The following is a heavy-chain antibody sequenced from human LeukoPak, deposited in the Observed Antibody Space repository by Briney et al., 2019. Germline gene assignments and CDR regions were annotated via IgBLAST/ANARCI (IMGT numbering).Heavy chain of an antibody. CDR2: VIPFLAIS. CDR1: GGTFSSYA. Sequence: SVKVSCKASGGTFSSYAITWVRQAPGQGLEWMGRVIPFLAISNYAQMFQDRVTITADKSTSTAYMELSSLRSEDTAVYFCARTNYYNSRGSQGPRTFYYGLDVWGQGTTVTVSS. J-gene: IGHJ6*02. V-gene: IGHV1-69*04. D-gene: IGHD3-22*01. CDR3: ARTNYYNSRGSQGPRTFYYGLDV.